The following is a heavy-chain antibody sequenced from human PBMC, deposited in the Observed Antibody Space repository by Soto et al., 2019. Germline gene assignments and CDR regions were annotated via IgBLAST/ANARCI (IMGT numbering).Heavy chain of an antibody. CDR1: GYSFSTYW. CDR2: IYPRDSDT. D-gene: IGHD4-17*01. Sequence: PGEYLKISCRGSGYSFSTYWIGWVRQKPGKGLEWVGIIYPRDSDTRYSPSFQGQVTISADKSINTAYLQWSSLKASDTATYYCARVKMTAVTLKYYYGLDVWGQGTTVTVSS. V-gene: IGHV5-51*01. CDR3: ARVKMTAVTLKYYYGLDV. J-gene: IGHJ6*02.